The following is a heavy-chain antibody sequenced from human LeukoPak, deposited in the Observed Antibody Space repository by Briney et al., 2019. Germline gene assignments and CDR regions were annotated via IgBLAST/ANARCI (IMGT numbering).Heavy chain of an antibody. D-gene: IGHD3-16*01. Sequence: ASVKVSCKVSGYTLTELSMHWVRQAPGKGLEWMGGFDPEDGETIYAQKFQGRVTMTEDTSTDTAYMGLSSLRSEDTAVYYCATANLGPYYYFDYWGQGTLVTVSS. CDR3: ATANLGPYYYFDY. V-gene: IGHV1-24*01. CDR1: GYTLTELS. CDR2: FDPEDGET. J-gene: IGHJ4*02.